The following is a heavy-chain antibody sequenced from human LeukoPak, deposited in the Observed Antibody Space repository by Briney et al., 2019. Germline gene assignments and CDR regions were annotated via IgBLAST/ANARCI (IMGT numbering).Heavy chain of an antibody. D-gene: IGHD1-1*01. CDR2: IRYNGSKK. CDR1: GFTSSSYA. Sequence: GGSLRLSCAASGFTSSSYAMSWVRQAPGKGLEWVALIRYNGSKKDYADSVKGRFTISRDNSKNTLYLQMNSLRAEDTAMYYCVRTGDTERFDCWGQGTLVTVSS. CDR3: VRTGDTERFDC. V-gene: IGHV3-33*08. J-gene: IGHJ4*02.